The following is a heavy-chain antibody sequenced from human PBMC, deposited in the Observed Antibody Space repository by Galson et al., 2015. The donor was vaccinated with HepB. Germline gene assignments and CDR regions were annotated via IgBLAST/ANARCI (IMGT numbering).Heavy chain of an antibody. Sequence: SLRLSCAASGFTFSSYAMSWVRRAPGKGLEWVSAISVSGGSTYYADSVKGRFTVSRDNSKNTLYLQMNSLRAEDTALYYCAKRRGGSYYDAFDIWGQGTMVTVSS. CDR2: ISVSGGST. V-gene: IGHV3-23*01. CDR1: GFTFSSYA. D-gene: IGHD1-26*01. CDR3: AKRRGGSYYDAFDI. J-gene: IGHJ3*02.